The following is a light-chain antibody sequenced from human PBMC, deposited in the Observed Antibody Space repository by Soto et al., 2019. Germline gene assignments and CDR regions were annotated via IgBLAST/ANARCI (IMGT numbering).Light chain of an antibody. V-gene: IGKV3-15*01. CDR3: QQYNDWPRT. J-gene: IGKJ1*01. CDR1: HSVSSN. CDR2: GAS. Sequence: EIALTQSPATLSVSPGERATLSGGASHSVSSNLAWYQQKPGQAPRLLIYGASTRDTDIPARFSGSRSGTEFTLAISGLQSEDFKVYSCQQYNDWPRTFGQGTKVDIK.